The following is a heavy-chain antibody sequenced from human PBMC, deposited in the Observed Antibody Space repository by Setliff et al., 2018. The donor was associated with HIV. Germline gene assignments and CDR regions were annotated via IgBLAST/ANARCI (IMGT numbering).Heavy chain of an antibody. CDR2: INAGNGDT. CDR3: ARGDFDF. Sequence: ASVKVSCKTSGFTFSNYAIHWVRQAPGQGLEWKGWINAGNGDTRYSPKFQGRVTFTRDSSASTVYMEMSSLRSEDTAMFYCARGDFDFWGQGTLVTVSS. V-gene: IGHV1-3*01. J-gene: IGHJ4*02. D-gene: IGHD2-21*01. CDR1: GFTFSNYA.